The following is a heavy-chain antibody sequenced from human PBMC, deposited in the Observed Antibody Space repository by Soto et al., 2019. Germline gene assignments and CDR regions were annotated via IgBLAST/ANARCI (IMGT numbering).Heavy chain of an antibody. D-gene: IGHD3-9*01. CDR3: ARCPDLTGYYIDYYYGMDV. V-gene: IGHV4-30-2*01. Sequence: PSGTPSPPCAVSGGSLSSGGFSWGWVRQPPGKGPEWIGYIYHSGSTYSNPSLKSRVTISVDRSKNQFSLKLSSVTAADTAVYYCARCPDLTGYYIDYYYGMDVWGQGTTVTVSS. J-gene: IGHJ6*02. CDR2: IYHSGST. CDR1: GGSLSSGGFS.